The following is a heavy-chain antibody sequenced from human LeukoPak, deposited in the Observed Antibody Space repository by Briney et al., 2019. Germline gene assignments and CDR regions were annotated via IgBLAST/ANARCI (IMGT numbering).Heavy chain of an antibody. Sequence: SETLSLTCTVSGGSISSYYWSWIRQPAGKGLEWIGRTYTSGSTNYNPSLKSRVTMSVDTSKNQFSLKLSSVTAADTAVYYCAREKIQFDAFDIWGQGTMVTVSS. CDR3: AREKIQFDAFDI. CDR2: TYTSGST. CDR1: GGSISSYY. V-gene: IGHV4-4*07. J-gene: IGHJ3*02. D-gene: IGHD5-18*01.